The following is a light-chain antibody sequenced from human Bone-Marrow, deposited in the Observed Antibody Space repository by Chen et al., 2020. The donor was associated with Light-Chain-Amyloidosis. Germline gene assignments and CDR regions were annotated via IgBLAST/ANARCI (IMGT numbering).Light chain of an antibody. CDR3: SSYTITNTLV. J-gene: IGLJ1*01. CDR1: SSDVGGDNH. V-gene: IGLV2-14*01. Sequence: QSSLPPPASASVPPGQSLTISCTGTSSDVGGDNHVSWYQQHPDKAPKLMIYEVTNRPSWVPDRFSGSKSDNTASLTISGLQTEDEADYFCSSYTITNTLVFGSGTRVTVL. CDR2: EVT.